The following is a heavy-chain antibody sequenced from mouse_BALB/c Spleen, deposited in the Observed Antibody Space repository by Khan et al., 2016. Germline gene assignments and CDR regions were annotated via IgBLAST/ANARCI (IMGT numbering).Heavy chain of an antibody. CDR2: ISYSGST. D-gene: IGHD4-1*01. Sequence: VQLKESGPSLVKPSQTLSLTCSVSGDSITSGYWNWIRKFPGNKLEYMVYISYSGSTYYNPSLKSRISITRDTSKNPYYLQLNSVTTEDTATYYWAGWDDGYGDFDVWGAGTTVTVSS. V-gene: IGHV3-8*02. J-gene: IGHJ1*01. CDR3: AGWDDGYGDFDV. CDR1: GDSITSGY.